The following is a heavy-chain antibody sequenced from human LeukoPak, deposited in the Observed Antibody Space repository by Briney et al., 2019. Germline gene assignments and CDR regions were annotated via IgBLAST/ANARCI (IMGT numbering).Heavy chain of an antibody. CDR3: ARHVESGAVEY. Sequence: PGGSLRLSCAVSGFTFSDYYMSWIRQPPEKGPEWIGSINHSGNTWYNPSLKGRVTISVDTSKNQFSLKLSSVTAADTAVYFCARHVESGAVEYWGQGTLVTVSS. V-gene: IGHV4-38-2*01. CDR1: GFTFSDYY. J-gene: IGHJ4*02. CDR2: INHSGNT.